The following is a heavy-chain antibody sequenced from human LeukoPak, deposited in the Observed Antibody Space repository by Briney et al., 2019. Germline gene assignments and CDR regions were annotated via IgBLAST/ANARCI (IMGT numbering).Heavy chain of an antibody. CDR3: ARGHVPGSDRHWDY. Sequence: GGSLRLSCAASGFTFSRHWMHWVRQAPGKGLVWVSRIISDGSSTSYADSVKGRFTISRDNAKNTLNLQMNSLRVEDTAVYYCARGHVPGSDRHWDYWGQGILVPVSS. D-gene: IGHD3-10*01. V-gene: IGHV3-74*01. CDR2: IISDGSST. J-gene: IGHJ4*02. CDR1: GFTFSRHW.